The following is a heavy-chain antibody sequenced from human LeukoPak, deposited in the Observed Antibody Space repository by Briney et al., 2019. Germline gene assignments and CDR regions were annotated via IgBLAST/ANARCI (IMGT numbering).Heavy chain of an antibody. CDR2: IFLSGST. J-gene: IGHJ5*02. V-gene: IGHV4-61*02. D-gene: IGHD6-25*01. CDR1: GGSISSGSYY. Sequence: KPSETLSLTCSVSGGSISSGSYYWSWIRQPAGKGLEWIGRIFLSGSTNYNPSLKSRVTISVDTSKNQFSLKLSSVTAADTAVYYCARDSSDVVYWFDPWGQGTLVTVSS. CDR3: ARDSSDVVYWFDP.